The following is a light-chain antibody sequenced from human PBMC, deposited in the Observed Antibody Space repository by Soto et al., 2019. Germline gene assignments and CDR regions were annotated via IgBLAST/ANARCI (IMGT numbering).Light chain of an antibody. CDR2: EVS. Sequence: QSVLTQPPSASGSPGQSVTISCTGTSRDVGGYNYVSWYQQYPGKAPKLMIYEVSKRPSGVPDRFSGSKSANTASLTVSGLQAEDQADYYCSSYAGSNNFVVFGGGTKVTVL. CDR3: SSYAGSNNFVV. CDR1: SRDVGGYNY. J-gene: IGLJ2*01. V-gene: IGLV2-8*01.